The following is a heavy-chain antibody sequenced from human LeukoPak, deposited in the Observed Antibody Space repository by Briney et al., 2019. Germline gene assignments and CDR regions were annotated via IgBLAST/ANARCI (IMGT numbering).Heavy chain of an antibody. CDR2: ISTYNGNT. D-gene: IGHD4-17*01. J-gene: IGHJ6*02. V-gene: IGHV1-18*01. Sequence: GASVKVSCKASGYTFTSYGISWVRQAPGQGLEWMGWISTYNGNTNYAQKLQGRVTMTTDTSTSTAYMELRSLRSDDTAAYYCARDSSVTTAYYYYGMDVWGQGTTVTVSS. CDR1: GYTFTSYG. CDR3: ARDSSVTTAYYYYGMDV.